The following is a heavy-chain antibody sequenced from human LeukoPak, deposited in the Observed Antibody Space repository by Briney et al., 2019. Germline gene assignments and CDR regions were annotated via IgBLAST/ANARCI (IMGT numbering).Heavy chain of an antibody. CDR2: IYHSGST. V-gene: IGHV4-4*02. D-gene: IGHD3-22*01. CDR1: GGSISSSNW. Sequence: PSGTLSLTCAVSGGSISSSNWWSWVRQPPGKGLEWIGEIYHSGSTNYNPSLKSRVTISVDKSKNQFSLKLSSVTAADTAVYYCAREGTYYYDSSGYDYWGQGTLVTVSS. J-gene: IGHJ4*02. CDR3: AREGTYYYDSSGYDY.